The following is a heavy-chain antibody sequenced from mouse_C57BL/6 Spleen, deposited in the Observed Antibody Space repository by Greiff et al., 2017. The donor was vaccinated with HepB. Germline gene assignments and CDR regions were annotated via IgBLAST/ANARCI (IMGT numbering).Heavy chain of an antibody. V-gene: IGHV5-16*01. CDR2: INYDGSST. CDR1: GFTFSDYY. J-gene: IGHJ2*01. CDR3: ARDLNFDY. Sequence: EVKLVESEGGLVQPGSSMKLSCTASGFTFSDYYMAWVRQVPEKGLEWVANINYDGSSTYYLDSLKSRFIISRDNAKNILYLQMSSLKSEDTATYYCARDLNFDYWGQGTTLTVSS.